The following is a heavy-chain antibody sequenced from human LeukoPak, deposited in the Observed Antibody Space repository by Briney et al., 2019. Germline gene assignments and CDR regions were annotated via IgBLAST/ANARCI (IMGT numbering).Heavy chain of an antibody. V-gene: IGHV4-59*01. CDR2: IYYSGST. D-gene: IGHD3-3*01. J-gene: IGHJ4*02. CDR1: GGSISSYY. CDR3: ARSITIFGVATYFDY. Sequence: SSETLSLTCTVSGGSISSYYWSWIRQPPGKGLEWIGYIYYSGSTNYNPSLKSRVTISVDTSKNQFSLKLSSVTAADTAVYYCARSITIFGVATYFDYWGQGTLVTVSS.